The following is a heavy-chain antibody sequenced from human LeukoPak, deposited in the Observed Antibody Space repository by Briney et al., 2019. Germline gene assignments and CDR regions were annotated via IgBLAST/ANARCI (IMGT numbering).Heavy chain of an antibody. Sequence: PGGSLRLSCAASGFTFSSYWMSWVRQAPGKGLEWVANIKQDGSEKYYVDSVKGRFTISRDNAKNSLYLQMNSLRAEDTAVYYCARELIMVYSKNGGPFDYWGQGTLVTVSS. CDR1: GFTFSSYW. CDR3: ARELIMVYSKNGGPFDY. CDR2: IKQDGSEK. D-gene: IGHD4-11*01. J-gene: IGHJ4*02. V-gene: IGHV3-7*01.